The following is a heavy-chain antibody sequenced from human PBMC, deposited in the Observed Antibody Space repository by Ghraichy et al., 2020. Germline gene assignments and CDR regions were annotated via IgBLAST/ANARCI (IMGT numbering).Heavy chain of an antibody. CDR1: GFTFDDYA. D-gene: IGHD3-22*01. Sequence: GESMNISCAASGFTFDDYAMHWVRQAPGKDLEWVSLISGDGGSTYYADSVKGRFTISRDNSKNSLYLQMNSLRTEDTALYYCAKDIGGRYYDASGYYPIYWGQGTLVTVSS. CDR3: AKDIGGRYYDASGYYPIY. J-gene: IGHJ4*02. CDR2: ISGDGGST. V-gene: IGHV3-43*02.